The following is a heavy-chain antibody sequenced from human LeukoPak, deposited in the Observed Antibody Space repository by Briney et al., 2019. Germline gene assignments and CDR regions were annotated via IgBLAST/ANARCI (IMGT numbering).Heavy chain of an antibody. V-gene: IGHV3-23*01. CDR3: AELGITMIGGV. D-gene: IGHD3-10*02. J-gene: IGHJ6*04. CDR1: GFPFSSYA. CDR2: ISNSDDST. Sequence: GGSLRLSCAASGFPFSSYAMSWVRQAPGKGLEWVSTISNSDDSTYYADSVKGRFTISRDNAKNSLYLQMNSLRAEDTAVYYCAELGITMIGGVWGKGTTVTISS.